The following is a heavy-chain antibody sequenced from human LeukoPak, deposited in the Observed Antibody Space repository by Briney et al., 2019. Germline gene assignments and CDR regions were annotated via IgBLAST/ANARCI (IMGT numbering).Heavy chain of an antibody. D-gene: IGHD3-3*01. CDR2: INSVGGTT. V-gene: IGHV3-48*04. J-gene: IGHJ4*02. CDR1: GFTFDTYG. Sequence: GGSLRLPCAASGFTFDTYGMNWFRQAPGRGLEWISYINSVGGTTFYADSVKGRFTISRDNANNTLYLQMNSLRAEDTAIYYCAKAEYDFWSGSFDYWGQGTLASVSS. CDR3: AKAEYDFWSGSFDY.